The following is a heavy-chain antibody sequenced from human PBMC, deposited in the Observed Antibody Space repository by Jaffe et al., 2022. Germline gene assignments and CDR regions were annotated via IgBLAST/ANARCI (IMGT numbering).Heavy chain of an antibody. V-gene: IGHV3-21*01. J-gene: IGHJ5*02. Sequence: EVQLVESGGGLVKPGGSLRLSCAASGFTFSSYSMNWVRQAPGKGLEWVSSISSSSSYIYYADSVKGRFTISRDNAKNSLYLQMNSLRAEDTAVYYCARDWGTVTLHAGFDPWGQGTLVTVSS. CDR2: ISSSSSYI. CDR3: ARDWGTVTLHAGFDP. D-gene: IGHD4-4*01. CDR1: GFTFSSYS.